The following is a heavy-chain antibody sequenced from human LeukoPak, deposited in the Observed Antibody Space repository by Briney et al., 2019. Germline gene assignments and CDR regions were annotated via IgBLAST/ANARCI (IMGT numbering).Heavy chain of an antibody. CDR1: GFTFSNAW. V-gene: IGHV3-66*01. Sequence: GGSLRLSCAASGFTFSNAWMTWVRQAPGKGLEWVAIIYSGGFTSYADSVKGRFTISRDNSKNTVYLQVNSLRVEDTAVYYCARDPYNYDSGTNDYWGQGTLVTVSS. J-gene: IGHJ4*02. D-gene: IGHD3-10*01. CDR3: ARDPYNYDSGTNDY. CDR2: IYSGGFT.